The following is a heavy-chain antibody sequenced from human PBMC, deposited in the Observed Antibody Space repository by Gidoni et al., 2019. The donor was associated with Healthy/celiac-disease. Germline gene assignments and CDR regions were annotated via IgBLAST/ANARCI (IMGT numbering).Heavy chain of an antibody. CDR1: GFTFDDYA. CDR3: AKDRGGDWDRALSGAFDI. CDR2: ISWNSGSI. Sequence: EVQLVESGGGLVQPGRSLRLSCAASGFTFDDYAMHWVRQAPGKGLEWVSGISWNSGSIGYADSVKGRFTISRDNAKNALYLQMNSLRAEDTALYYCAKDRGGDWDRALSGAFDIWGQGTMVTVSS. D-gene: IGHD2-21*02. J-gene: IGHJ3*02. V-gene: IGHV3-9*01.